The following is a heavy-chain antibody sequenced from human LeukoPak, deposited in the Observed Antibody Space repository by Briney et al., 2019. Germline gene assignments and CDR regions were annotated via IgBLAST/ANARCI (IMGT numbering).Heavy chain of an antibody. CDR3: ARVPSLYSGYDFVY. Sequence: SVKVSCKASGGTFSSYAISWVRQAPGQGLEWMGGIIPIFGTANYAQKFQGRVTVTADESTSTAYMELSSLRSEDTAVYYCARVPSLYSGYDFVYWGQGTLVTVSS. V-gene: IGHV1-69*13. J-gene: IGHJ4*02. CDR1: GGTFSSYA. D-gene: IGHD5-12*01. CDR2: IIPIFGTA.